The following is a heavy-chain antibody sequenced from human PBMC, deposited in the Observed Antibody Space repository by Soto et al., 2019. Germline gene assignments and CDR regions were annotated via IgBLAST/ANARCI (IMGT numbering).Heavy chain of an antibody. CDR2: INPNSGGT. J-gene: IGHJ6*03. CDR1: GYTFTGYY. CDR3: ARSGLTGTFMDV. Sequence: ASVKVSCKASGYTFTGYYMHWGRQAPGQGLEWMGWINPNSGGTNYAQKFQGWVTMTRDTSISTAYMELSRLRSDDTAVYYCARSGLTGTFMDVWGKGTTVTVSS. D-gene: IGHD1-7*01. V-gene: IGHV1-2*04.